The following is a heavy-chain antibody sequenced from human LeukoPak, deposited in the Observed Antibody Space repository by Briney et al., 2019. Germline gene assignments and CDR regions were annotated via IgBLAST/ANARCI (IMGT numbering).Heavy chain of an antibody. V-gene: IGHV3-7*03. CDR3: ARGGGYDLYFAY. Sequence: GGSLRLSCAASGFTFSSYWVSWVRQAPGKGLEWVANIKQDGSEKYYVDSVKGRFTISRDNAKNSLYLQMNSLRAEDTAVYYCARGGGYDLYFAYWGEGTLVTVSS. J-gene: IGHJ4*02. D-gene: IGHD5-12*01. CDR1: GFTFSSYW. CDR2: IKQDGSEK.